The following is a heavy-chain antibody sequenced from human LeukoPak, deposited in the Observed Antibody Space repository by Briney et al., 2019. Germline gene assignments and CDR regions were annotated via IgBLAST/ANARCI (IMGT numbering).Heavy chain of an antibody. Sequence: SETLSLTCTVSGGSISSSSYYWGWIRQPPGKGLEWIGSIYYSGSTYYNPSLKSRVIISVDTSKNQFSLKLSSVTAADTAVYYCASLTGSSAYYFDYWGQGTLVTVSS. J-gene: IGHJ4*02. D-gene: IGHD6-13*01. CDR3: ASLTGSSAYYFDY. CDR1: GGSISSSSYY. CDR2: IYYSGST. V-gene: IGHV4-39*01.